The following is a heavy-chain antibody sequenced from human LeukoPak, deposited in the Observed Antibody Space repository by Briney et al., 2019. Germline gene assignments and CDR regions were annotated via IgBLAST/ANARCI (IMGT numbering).Heavy chain of an antibody. CDR1: GFTFSSYA. CDR2: ISGSGGST. V-gene: IGHV3-23*01. CDR3: AKDRRSYSYFPDY. J-gene: IGHJ4*02. D-gene: IGHD1-26*01. Sequence: GGSLRLSCAASGFTFSSYAMSWVRQAPGKGLEWVSAISGSGGSTYYADSVKGRFTISRDNSKNTLYLQMYSLRAEDTAVYYCAKDRRSYSYFPDYWGQGTLVTVSS.